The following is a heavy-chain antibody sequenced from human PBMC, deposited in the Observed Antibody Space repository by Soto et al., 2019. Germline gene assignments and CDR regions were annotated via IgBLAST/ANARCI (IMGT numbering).Heavy chain of an antibody. CDR1: GGSFSDYY. V-gene: IGHV4-34*01. D-gene: IGHD2-15*01. CDR2: INHSGST. Sequence: SGTRALTCAVYGGSFSDYYRSWISPPPGKGLEWIGEINHSGSTNYNSSLKSRVTISVDTSKNQFSLKLSSVTAADTAVYYCATSILYCSGGSCYSGWFDPWGQGTPVTVSS. J-gene: IGHJ5*02. CDR3: ATSILYCSGGSCYSGWFDP.